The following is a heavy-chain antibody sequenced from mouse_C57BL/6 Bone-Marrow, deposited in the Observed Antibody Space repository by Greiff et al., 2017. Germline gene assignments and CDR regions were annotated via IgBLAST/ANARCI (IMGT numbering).Heavy chain of an antibody. CDR3: ARKSSYAMDY. Sequence: VQGVESGPGLVAPSQSLSITCTVSGFSLTSYAISWVRQPPGTGLEWLGVIWTGGGTNYNSALKSRLSISKDNSKSQVVLKMNSLQTADTARYYCARKSSYAMDYWGQGTSVTVSS. J-gene: IGHJ4*01. CDR2: IWTGGGT. CDR1: GFSLTSYA. D-gene: IGHD1-1*01. V-gene: IGHV2-9-1*01.